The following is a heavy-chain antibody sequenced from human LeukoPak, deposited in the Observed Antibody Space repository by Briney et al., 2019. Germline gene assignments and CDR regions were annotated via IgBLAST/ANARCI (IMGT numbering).Heavy chain of an antibody. D-gene: IGHD6-13*01. CDR2: ISGSGGST. CDR3: AKAFRVYSSSPLGY. Sequence: GGSLRLSCAASGFTFSSYAMSWVRQAPGKGLEWVSAISGSGGSTYYADSVKGRFTISRDNSKNTLYLQMDSLRAEDTAVYYCAKAFRVYSSSPLGYWGQGTLVTVSS. J-gene: IGHJ4*02. CDR1: GFTFSSYA. V-gene: IGHV3-23*01.